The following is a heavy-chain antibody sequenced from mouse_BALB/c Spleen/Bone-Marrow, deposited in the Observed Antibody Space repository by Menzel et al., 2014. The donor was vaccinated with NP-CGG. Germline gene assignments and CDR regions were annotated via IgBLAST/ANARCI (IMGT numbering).Heavy chain of an antibody. J-gene: IGHJ1*01. CDR2: IDPSNGRT. Sequence: VQLQQSGAELVKPGASVKLSCKASGYTFTSYWMHWVKQRPGQGLEWIGGIDPSNGRTNYNEKFKNKATLTVDKSSSTAYMQLSRLTSEDSADYYCARSCTVVVRYWYFDVWGPGTTVTVSS. D-gene: IGHD1-1*01. V-gene: IGHV1S81*02. CDR3: ARSCTVVVRYWYFDV. CDR1: GYTFTSYW.